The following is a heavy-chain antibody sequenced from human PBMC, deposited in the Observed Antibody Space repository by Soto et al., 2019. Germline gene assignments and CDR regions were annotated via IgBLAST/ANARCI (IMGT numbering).Heavy chain of an antibody. Sequence: QVQLKESGPGLVKPSQTLSLTCSVSGGSIGSGDYYWSWVRQSPGKGLEWIGYIYYTGHTYYNPYVGRRVTFSLDTSQNQLALRLSVVTVADTSVYHCARDSRRRADSGTRPLYYFDYWGQGTVVTVSS. V-gene: IGHV4-30-4*01. CDR2: IYYTGHT. CDR3: ARDSRRRADSGTRPLYYFDY. D-gene: IGHD1-26*01. CDR1: GGSIGSGDYY. J-gene: IGHJ4*02.